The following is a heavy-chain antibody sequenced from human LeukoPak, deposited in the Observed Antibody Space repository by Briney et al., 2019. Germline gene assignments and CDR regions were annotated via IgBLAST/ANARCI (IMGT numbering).Heavy chain of an antibody. CDR2: IYHTRNT. Sequence: SETLSLTCTVSGYSISTGYYWGWIRQPPGKGLEWIGSIYHTRNTYYNPSLKSRITISVDTSKNEFSLKLSSVTAADTAVYYCARLIYDSSGSYPIYLDYWGQGTLVTVSS. D-gene: IGHD3-22*01. J-gene: IGHJ4*02. CDR1: GYSISTGYY. CDR3: ARLIYDSSGSYPIYLDY. V-gene: IGHV4-38-2*02.